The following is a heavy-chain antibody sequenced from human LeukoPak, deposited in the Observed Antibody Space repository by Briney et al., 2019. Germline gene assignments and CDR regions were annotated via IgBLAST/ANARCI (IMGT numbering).Heavy chain of an antibody. CDR3: ARLGELATIGDY. J-gene: IGHJ4*02. Sequence: PSETLSLTCSVYGGSFSGYYWTWIRQPPGKGLEWIGEINQSGSINYNPSLKSRVTISVDTSKNQFSLKVTSVTAADTAVYYCARLGELATIGDYWGQGTLVIVSS. V-gene: IGHV4-34*01. CDR2: INQSGSI. CDR1: GGSFSGYY. D-gene: IGHD5-12*01.